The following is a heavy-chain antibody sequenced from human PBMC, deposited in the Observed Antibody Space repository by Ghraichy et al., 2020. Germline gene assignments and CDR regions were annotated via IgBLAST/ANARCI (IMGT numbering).Heavy chain of an antibody. CDR2: INHSGST. Sequence: SETLSLTCAVYGGSFSGYYWSWIRQPPGKGLEWIGEINHSGSTNYNPSLKSRVTISVDTSKNQFSLKLSSVTAADTAVYYCARHRYSSSPGVDYWGQGTLVTVSS. V-gene: IGHV4-34*01. CDR1: GGSFSGYY. J-gene: IGHJ4*02. D-gene: IGHD6-6*01. CDR3: ARHRYSSSPGVDY.